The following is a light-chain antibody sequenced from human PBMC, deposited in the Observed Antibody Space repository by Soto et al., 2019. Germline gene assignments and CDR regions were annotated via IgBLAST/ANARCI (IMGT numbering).Light chain of an antibody. V-gene: IGLV2-14*03. Sequence: QSALTQPASVSGSPGQSITISCTGTSSDVGGYNYVSWYLHHPGKAPKLMIYDVSNRPSGVPNRFSGSKSGNTASLTISGLQAEDEADYYCSSYTSSSTLVFGGGTKLTVL. CDR2: DVS. J-gene: IGLJ2*01. CDR3: SSYTSSSTLV. CDR1: SSDVGGYNY.